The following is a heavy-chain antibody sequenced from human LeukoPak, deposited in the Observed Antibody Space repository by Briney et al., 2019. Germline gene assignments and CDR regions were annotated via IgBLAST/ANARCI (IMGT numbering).Heavy chain of an antibody. V-gene: IGHV1-69*13. CDR2: IIPIFGTA. D-gene: IGHD3-22*01. J-gene: IGHJ4*02. Sequence: ASVKVSCKASGGTFSSYAISWVRQAPGQGLEWMGGIIPIFGTANYAQKFQGRVTITADESTSTAYMELSSLRSEDTAVYYCARDRYYYDSSGYPRRTNYFDYWGQGTLVTVSS. CDR3: ARDRYYYDSSGYPRRTNYFDY. CDR1: GGTFSSYA.